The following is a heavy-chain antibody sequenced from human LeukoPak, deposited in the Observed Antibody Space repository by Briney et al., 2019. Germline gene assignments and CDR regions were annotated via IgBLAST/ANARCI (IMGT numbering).Heavy chain of an antibody. CDR3: SRSQFDY. Sequence: PGGSLRLSCAASGFAFSSYWMLWVRQLPGKGLVWVSRIDGDGTITTYADFAKGRFTISRDNTNNILYLQMNSLRAEDTAIYYCSRSQFDYWGRGVLVTVSS. CDR2: IDGDGTIT. J-gene: IGHJ4*02. V-gene: IGHV3-74*01. CDR1: GFAFSSYW.